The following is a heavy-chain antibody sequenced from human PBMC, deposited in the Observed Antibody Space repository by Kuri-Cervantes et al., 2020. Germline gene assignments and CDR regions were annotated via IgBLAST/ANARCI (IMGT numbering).Heavy chain of an antibody. V-gene: IGHV3-7*01. CDR1: GFTFSSYW. CDR3: AREQGYCSSTSCYDWFDP. Sequence: GGSLRLSCAASGFTFSSYWMSWVRQAPGKGLEWVANIKQDGSEKYYVDSVKGRLAISRDNAKNSLYLQMNSLRAEDTAVYYCAREQGYCSSTSCYDWFDPWGQGTLVTVSS. J-gene: IGHJ5*02. CDR2: IKQDGSEK. D-gene: IGHD2-2*01.